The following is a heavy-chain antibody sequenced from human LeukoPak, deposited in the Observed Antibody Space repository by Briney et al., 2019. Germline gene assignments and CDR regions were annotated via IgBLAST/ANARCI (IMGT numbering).Heavy chain of an antibody. V-gene: IGHV3-23*01. D-gene: IGHD3-10*01. CDR2: ISGSGGRT. Sequence: GGSLRLSCAASGFTFSSYSMNWVRQAPGKGLEWVSAISGSGGRTYYADSVKGRFTISRDNSKNTLYLQMNSLRAEDTAVYNCAKGDFYGSGRDYYYYMDVWGKGTTVTISS. J-gene: IGHJ6*03. CDR3: AKGDFYGSGRDYYYYMDV. CDR1: GFTFSSYS.